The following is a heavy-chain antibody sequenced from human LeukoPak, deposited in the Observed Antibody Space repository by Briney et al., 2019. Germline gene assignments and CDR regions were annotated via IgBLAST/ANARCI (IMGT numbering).Heavy chain of an antibody. CDR2: IYYSGST. CDR1: GGSISSYY. J-gene: IGHJ4*02. V-gene: IGHV4-59*08. CDR3: ARVGYSGYDPYYFDY. D-gene: IGHD5-12*01. Sequence: PSETLSLTCTVSGGSISSYYWSWIRQPPGKGLEWIGYIYYSGSTNYNPSLKSRVTISVDTSKNQFSLKLSSVTAADTAVYYCARVGYSGYDPYYFDYWGQGTLVTVSS.